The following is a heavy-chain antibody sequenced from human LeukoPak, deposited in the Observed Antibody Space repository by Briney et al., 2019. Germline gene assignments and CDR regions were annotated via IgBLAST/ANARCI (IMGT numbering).Heavy chain of an antibody. V-gene: IGHV4-34*01. CDR2: INHSGST. CDR1: GGSFSGYY. D-gene: IGHD3-22*01. J-gene: IGHJ6*03. Sequence: SETLSLTCAVYGGSFSGYYWSWIRQPPGKGLGWIGEINHSGSTNYNPSLKSRVTISVDTSKNQFSLKLSSVTAADTAVYYCARGFHYYDSSGYLGWDYYYYMDVWGKGTTVTVSS. CDR3: ARGFHYYDSSGYLGWDYYYYMDV.